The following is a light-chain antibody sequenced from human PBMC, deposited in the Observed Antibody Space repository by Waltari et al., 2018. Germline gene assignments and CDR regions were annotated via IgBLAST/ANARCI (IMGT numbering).Light chain of an antibody. CDR2: AAS. Sequence: DIQMTQSQSSLSASVGDRVPITCRTSQTISSYLNWYKQKPGKAPNLLIYAASSLQSGVPSRFSGSGSGTDFTLTISSLQSEDFATYYCQQTYSTPRTFGQGTKVEVK. V-gene: IGKV1-39*01. CDR3: QQTYSTPRT. CDR1: QTISSY. J-gene: IGKJ1*01.